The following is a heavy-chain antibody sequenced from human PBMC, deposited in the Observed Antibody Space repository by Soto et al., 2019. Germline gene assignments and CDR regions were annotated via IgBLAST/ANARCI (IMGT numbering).Heavy chain of an antibody. Sequence: QVQLVQSGAEVKKPGASVKVSCKASGYTFTSYGISWVRQAPGQGLEWMGWISAYNGNTNYAQKLQGRVTMTTDTSTSTGYMELRSLRSDDTAVYYCARDPGRTDCISTSCYGLDNWFDPWGQGTLVTVSS. CDR1: GYTFTSYG. V-gene: IGHV1-18*01. D-gene: IGHD2-2*01. J-gene: IGHJ5*02. CDR2: ISAYNGNT. CDR3: ARDPGRTDCISTSCYGLDNWFDP.